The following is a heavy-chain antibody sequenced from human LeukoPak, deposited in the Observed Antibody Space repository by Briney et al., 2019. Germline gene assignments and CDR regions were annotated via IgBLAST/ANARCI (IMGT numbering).Heavy chain of an antibody. D-gene: IGHD2-15*01. V-gene: IGHV4-34*01. CDR1: GGSFSGYY. CDR3: ARRWDIVVVVALSDAFDI. J-gene: IGHJ3*02. CDR2: INHSGST. Sequence: SETLSLTCAVYGGSFSGYYWSWIRQPPGKGLEWIGEINHSGSTNYNPSLKSRVTISVDTSKNRFSLKLSSVTAADTAVYYCARRWDIVVVVALSDAFDIWGQGTMVTVSS.